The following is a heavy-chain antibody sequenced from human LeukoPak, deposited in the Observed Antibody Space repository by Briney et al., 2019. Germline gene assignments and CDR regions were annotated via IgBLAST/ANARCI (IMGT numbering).Heavy chain of an antibody. CDR2: INPSGGST. CDR1: GYTFTSYY. Sequence: GASVKVSCKASGYTFTSYYMHWVRQAPGQGLEWMGIINPSGGSTSYAQKFQGSVTMTRDTSTSTVYMELSSLRSEDTAVYYCARVGGGYYLDYWGQGTLVTVSS. CDR3: ARVGGGYYLDY. J-gene: IGHJ4*02. V-gene: IGHV1-46*01. D-gene: IGHD3-16*01.